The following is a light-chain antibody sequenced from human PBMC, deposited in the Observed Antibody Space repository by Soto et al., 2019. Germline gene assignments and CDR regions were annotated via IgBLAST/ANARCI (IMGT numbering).Light chain of an antibody. CDR1: SSDIGGYNY. CDR3: SSYSSSSTLVV. Sequence: QPASVSGSPGQSITISCTGTSSDIGGYNYVSWYQQHPGTAPKLMIYEVNNRPSGVSNSFSGSKSGITASLTISGLQTEDEADYYCSSYSSSSTLVVFGGGTKLTVL. J-gene: IGLJ2*01. CDR2: EVN. V-gene: IGLV2-14*01.